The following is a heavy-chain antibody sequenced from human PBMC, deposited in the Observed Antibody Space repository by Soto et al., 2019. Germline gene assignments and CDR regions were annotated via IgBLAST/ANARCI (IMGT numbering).Heavy chain of an antibody. CDR3: ARWSTVTGSGYYYGMDV. V-gene: IGHV5-51*01. J-gene: IGHJ6*02. CDR1: GYSFTSYW. D-gene: IGHD4-4*01. CDR2: IYPGDSDT. Sequence: EVQLVQSGAEVKKPGESLKISCKGSGYSFTSYWIGWVRQMPGKGLEWMGIIYPGDSDTSYSPSFQGQVTISADKSISTAYLQWSSLKASDTAMYYCARWSTVTGSGYYYGMDVWGQGTTVTVSS.